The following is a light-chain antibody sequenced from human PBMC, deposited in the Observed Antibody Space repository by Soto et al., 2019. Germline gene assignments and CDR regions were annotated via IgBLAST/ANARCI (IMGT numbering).Light chain of an antibody. J-gene: IGKJ1*01. CDR3: QQYNSSSWT. CDR2: KAS. Sequence: DIQMTQSPSTLSASVGDRVTITCRASQSISSWLAWYQQKPGKAPKLLIYKASSLESGVPSRFSGSGSGTEFTLTISSRQPDDFATYYCQQYNSSSWTFGQGTKVEIK. CDR1: QSISSW. V-gene: IGKV1-5*03.